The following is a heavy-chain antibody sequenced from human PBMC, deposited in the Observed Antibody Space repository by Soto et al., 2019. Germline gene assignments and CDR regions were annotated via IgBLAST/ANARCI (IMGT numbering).Heavy chain of an antibody. V-gene: IGHV4-59*01. CDR1: DASISSSY. Sequence: SKNPSLTCTVYDASISSSYWSWIRRPPGKGLEWIGYIYHSGSTKYNPSLKSRVTISVDTSKNQFSVKLSSVTAADTAVYYCARVWELDFIYSCGQGSRVIGSA. CDR3: ARVWELDFIYS. CDR2: IYHSGST. D-gene: IGHD1-1*01. J-gene: IGHJ4*02.